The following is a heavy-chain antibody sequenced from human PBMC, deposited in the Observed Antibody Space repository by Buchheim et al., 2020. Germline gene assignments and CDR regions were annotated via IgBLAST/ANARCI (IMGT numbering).Heavy chain of an antibody. Sequence: QVQLVQSGAEVKKPGASVKVSCKASGYTFTGYYMHWVRQAPGQGLEWMGWINPNSGGTNYAQKFQGWVTMTRDTSISTASMELSRLRSDDTAVYYCARWVGYCSGGSCPQYYFDYWGQGTL. CDR2: INPNSGGT. CDR3: ARWVGYCSGGSCPQYYFDY. D-gene: IGHD2-15*01. CDR1: GYTFTGYY. V-gene: IGHV1-2*04. J-gene: IGHJ4*02.